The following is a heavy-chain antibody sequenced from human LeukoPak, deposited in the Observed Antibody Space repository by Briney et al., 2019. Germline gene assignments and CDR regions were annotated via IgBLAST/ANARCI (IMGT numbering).Heavy chain of an antibody. CDR1: GFTFSSYA. J-gene: IGHJ4*02. V-gene: IGHV3-23*01. D-gene: IGHD3-10*01. Sequence: GASLRLSCAASGFTFSSYAMSWVRQAPGKGLEWVSAISGSGGSTYYAGSVKGRFTISRDNSKNTLYLQMNSLRAEDTAVYYCAKTSISGGYFDYWGQGTLVTVSS. CDR2: ISGSGGST. CDR3: AKTSISGGYFDY.